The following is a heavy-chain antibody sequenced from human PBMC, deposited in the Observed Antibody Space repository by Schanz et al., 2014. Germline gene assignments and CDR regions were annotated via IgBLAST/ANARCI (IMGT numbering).Heavy chain of an antibody. Sequence: EVQLVESGGGVVRPGGSLRLSCAASGFTFENYALTWVRQVPGKGLEWVSSISGDHRNTFYADSVKGRFTISRDNSKNTLYLQMNSLRAEDTAVYFCAKIERNEDWGQGTLVTVSS. D-gene: IGHD1-1*01. V-gene: IGHV3-23*04. J-gene: IGHJ4*02. CDR2: ISGDHRNT. CDR3: AKIERNED. CDR1: GFTFENYA.